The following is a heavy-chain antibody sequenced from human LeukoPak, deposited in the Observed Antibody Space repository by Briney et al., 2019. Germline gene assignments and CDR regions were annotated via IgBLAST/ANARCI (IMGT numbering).Heavy chain of an antibody. CDR3: ARSGTRASPFDP. Sequence: SETLSLTCTVSGGSISSYYWSWIRQPPGKGLEWIGYIYYSGSTNYNPSLKSRVTISVDTSKNQFSLTLSSVTAADTAVYYCARSGTRASPFDPWGQGTLVTVSS. CDR2: IYYSGST. J-gene: IGHJ5*02. D-gene: IGHD2-2*01. V-gene: IGHV4-59*01. CDR1: GGSISSYY.